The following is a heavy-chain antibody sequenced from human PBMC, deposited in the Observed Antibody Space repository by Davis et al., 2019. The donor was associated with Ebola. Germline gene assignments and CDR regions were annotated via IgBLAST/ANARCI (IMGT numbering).Heavy chain of an antibody. CDR1: GFTFSSYG. D-gene: IGHD3-3*01. J-gene: IGHJ4*02. CDR3: ASGRYDFWSGYYRGFDY. CDR2: IWYDGSNK. Sequence: PGGSLRLSCAASGFTFSSYGMHWVRQAPGKGLEWVAVIWYDGSNKYYADSVKGRFTISRDNSKNTLYLQMNSLRAEDTAVYYCASGRYDFWSGYYRGFDYWGQGTLVTVSS. V-gene: IGHV3-33*01.